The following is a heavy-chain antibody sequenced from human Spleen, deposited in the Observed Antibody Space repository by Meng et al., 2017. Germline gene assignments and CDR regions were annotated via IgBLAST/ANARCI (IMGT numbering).Heavy chain of an antibody. CDR1: GFYFNNAW. Sequence: GESLKISCAASGFYFNNAWMSWVRQAPGKGLEWVGRIKSNTDGGTAEYAAPVTGRFTISRDDSKNRLYLQMYSLNTEDTAVYYCTTAAEDWGQGTLVTVSS. CDR3: TTAAED. CDR2: IKSNTDGGTA. J-gene: IGHJ4*02. V-gene: IGHV3-15*01.